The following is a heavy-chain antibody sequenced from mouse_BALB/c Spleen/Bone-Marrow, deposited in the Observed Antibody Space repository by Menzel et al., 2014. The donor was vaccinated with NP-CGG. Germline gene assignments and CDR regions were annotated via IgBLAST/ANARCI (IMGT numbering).Heavy chain of an antibody. Sequence: VQLVESGAELVKPGASVKLSCKASGYTFNSYYMYWVKQRPGQGLEWIGEINPSNGGINFNEKFKSKATLTVDKSSSTAYMQLSSLTSEDSAVYYCTRGGAYWGQGTLVTVSA. V-gene: IGHV1S81*02. CDR2: INPSNGGI. CDR1: GYTFNSYY. J-gene: IGHJ3*01. CDR3: TRGGAY.